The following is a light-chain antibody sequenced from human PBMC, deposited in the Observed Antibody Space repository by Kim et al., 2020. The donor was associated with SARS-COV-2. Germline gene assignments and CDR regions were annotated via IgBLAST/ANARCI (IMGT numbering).Light chain of an antibody. Sequence: EIVLTQSPATLSLSPGERATLSCRASQSVSSYLAWYQQKPGQAPRLLIYDASNRATGIPARFSGSGSGTEFTLTISSLQSEDFAVYYCQKYNNWPRTFGQGTRVDIK. CDR2: DAS. V-gene: IGKV3-11*01. CDR1: QSVSSY. CDR3: QKYNNWPRT. J-gene: IGKJ1*01.